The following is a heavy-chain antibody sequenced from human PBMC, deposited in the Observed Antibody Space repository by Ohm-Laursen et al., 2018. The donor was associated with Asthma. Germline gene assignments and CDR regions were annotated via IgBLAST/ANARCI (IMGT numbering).Heavy chain of an antibody. CDR1: GFTFSRYG. CDR2: ISYDGSNK. CDR3: ARERQYYYDSSGYFDY. J-gene: IGHJ4*02. Sequence: SLRLSCAASGFTFSRYGMHWVRQAPGKGLEWVAVISYDGSNKYYADSVKGRFTISRDNSKNTLYLQMNSLRAEDTAVYYCARERQYYYDSSGYFDYWGQGTLVTASS. V-gene: IGHV3-30*03. D-gene: IGHD3-22*01.